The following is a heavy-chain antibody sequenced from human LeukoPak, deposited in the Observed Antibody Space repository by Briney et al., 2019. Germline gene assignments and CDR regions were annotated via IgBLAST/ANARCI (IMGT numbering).Heavy chain of an antibody. CDR3: AKVPWDSSGYYSYFDY. J-gene: IGHJ4*02. CDR2: ISGSGGST. CDR1: GFTFSSYA. V-gene: IGHV3-23*01. D-gene: IGHD3-22*01. Sequence: GGSLRLSCAASGFTFSSYAMSWVRQAPGKGLEWVSAISGSGGSTYYADSVKGRFTISRDNSKNTLYLQMNSLRAEDTAVYYCAKVPWDSSGYYSYFDYWGQGTLVTVSS.